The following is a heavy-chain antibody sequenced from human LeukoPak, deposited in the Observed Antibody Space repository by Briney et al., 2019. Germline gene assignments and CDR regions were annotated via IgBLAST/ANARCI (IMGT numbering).Heavy chain of an antibody. D-gene: IGHD1-1*01. Sequence: PSETLSLTCTVSGGSISSSSYYWGWIRQPPGKGLEWIGSIYYSGSTYYNPSLKSRVTISVDTSKNQFSLKLSSVTAADTAVYYCARRFWNPKNNWFDPWGQGTLVTVSS. J-gene: IGHJ5*02. CDR3: ARRFWNPKNNWFDP. CDR1: GGSISSSSYY. CDR2: IYYSGST. V-gene: IGHV4-39*01.